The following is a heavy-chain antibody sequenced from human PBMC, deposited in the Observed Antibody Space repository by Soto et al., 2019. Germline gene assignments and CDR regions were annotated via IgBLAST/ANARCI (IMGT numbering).Heavy chain of an antibody. D-gene: IGHD6-13*01. CDR3: ARIAASGIVHDFDF. V-gene: IGHV1-18*01. CDR2: ISAHSGNT. CDR1: GYTFTSYA. Sequence: QVQLVQSEGEVKKPGASVKISCRASGYTFTSYAINWVRQAPGQGLEWMGWISAHSGNTNYAQKVQGRVTMGTDTSTRTAYMELRSLRSDTTAIFCCARIAASGIVHDFDFWGQGTVVTVSS. J-gene: IGHJ4*02.